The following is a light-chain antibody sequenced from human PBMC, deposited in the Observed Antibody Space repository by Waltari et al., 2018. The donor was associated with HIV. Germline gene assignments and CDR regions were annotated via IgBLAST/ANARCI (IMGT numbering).Light chain of an antibody. Sequence: DIVMTQSPDSLTVPLGERASINCKSSQSVLYSSNNKSSLAWYQQKPGQPPKLVVYWASVRESGVPDRFSGSGSGTDFTLTISSLQAADVAVYFCQQYYTTPYTFGQGTKLEIK. CDR1: QSVLYSSNNKSS. CDR2: WAS. V-gene: IGKV4-1*01. CDR3: QQYYTTPYT. J-gene: IGKJ2*01.